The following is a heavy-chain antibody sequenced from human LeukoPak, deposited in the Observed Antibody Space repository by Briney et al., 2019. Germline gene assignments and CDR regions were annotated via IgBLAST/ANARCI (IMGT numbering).Heavy chain of an antibody. V-gene: IGHV3-64*01. Sequence: GGSLRLSCAASGFTFSSYAMHWVRQAPGKGLEYVSAISSNGGSTYYANSVKGRFTISRDNSKNTLYLQMGSLRAEDTALYYCARDVRGYSYGYWYFDLWGRGTLVTVSS. D-gene: IGHD5-18*01. CDR1: GFTFSSYA. CDR3: ARDVRGYSYGYWYFDL. CDR2: ISSNGGST. J-gene: IGHJ2*01.